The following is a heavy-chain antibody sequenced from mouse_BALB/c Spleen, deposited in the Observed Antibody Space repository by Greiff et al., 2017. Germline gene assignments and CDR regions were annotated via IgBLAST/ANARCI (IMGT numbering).Heavy chain of an antibody. V-gene: IGHV1-54*01. J-gene: IGHJ2*01. D-gene: IGHD2-1*01. CDR3: ARPYGNYDYFDY. Sequence: QVQLQQSGAELVRPGTSVKVSCKASGYAFTNYLIEWVKQRPGQGLEWIGVINPGSGGTNYNEKFKGKATLTADKSSSTAYMQLSSPTSDDSAVYFCARPYGNYDYFDYWGQGTTLTVSS. CDR1: GYAFTNYL. CDR2: INPGSGGT.